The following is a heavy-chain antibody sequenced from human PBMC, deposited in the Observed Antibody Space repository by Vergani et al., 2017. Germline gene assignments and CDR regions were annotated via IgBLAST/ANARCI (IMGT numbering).Heavy chain of an antibody. Sequence: QVQLVESAGGVVQPGGSLRLSCAASGFTFNQYGMHWVRQAPGKGLEWVAVTWYDGNNKQYADSVKGRFTISRDNSKSTMYLQMNSLRDEDTGVYYCARDLRLLYNRSDPWGQGTLVTVSS. J-gene: IGHJ5*02. CDR3: ARDLRLLYNRSDP. V-gene: IGHV3-33*01. D-gene: IGHD1-14*01. CDR2: TWYDGNNK. CDR1: GFTFNQYG.